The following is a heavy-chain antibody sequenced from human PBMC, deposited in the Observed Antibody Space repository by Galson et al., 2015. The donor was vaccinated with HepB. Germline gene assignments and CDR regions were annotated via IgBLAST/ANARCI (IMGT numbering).Heavy chain of an antibody. Sequence: QSGAEVKKPGESLTISCEGSGYRFTSFWIAWVRQMPGKGLEWMGMMYPGDSQIRFSPSFEGQVTMSVDKSIRTAYLHWSSLKASETAIYYCARLLSRGYYYWFDPWGQGTLVTVS. CDR3: ARLLSRGYYYWFDP. D-gene: IGHD3-22*01. CDR1: GYRFTSFW. V-gene: IGHV5-51*03. J-gene: IGHJ5*02. CDR2: MYPGDSQI.